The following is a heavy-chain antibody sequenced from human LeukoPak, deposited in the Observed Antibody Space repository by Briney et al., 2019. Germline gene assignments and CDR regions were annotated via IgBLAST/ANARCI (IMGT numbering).Heavy chain of an antibody. CDR1: GGSISSSNW. D-gene: IGHD3-10*01. Sequence: SGTLSLTCAVSGGSISSSNWWSWVRQPPGKGLEWIGEIYHSGSTNYNPSLKSRVTISVDKSKNQFSLKLSSVTAADTAVYYCARALDYYGSGSYPAGFDPWGQGTLVTVSS. V-gene: IGHV4-4*02. CDR2: IYHSGST. J-gene: IGHJ5*02. CDR3: ARALDYYGSGSYPAGFDP.